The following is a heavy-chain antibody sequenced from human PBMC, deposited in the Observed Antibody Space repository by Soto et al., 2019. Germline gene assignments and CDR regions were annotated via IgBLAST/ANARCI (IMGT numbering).Heavy chain of an antibody. D-gene: IGHD2-15*01. CDR1: GGSTSGYY. V-gene: IGHV4-59*12. CDR3: AISITATPAVQGDAPDNCYFNA. Sequence: PSATLSLTFTVSGGSTSGYYWSWIRQPPGKRLEWIGYIYYSGSTNYNPSLKSRVTISVDTSKNHLSLKLKSLTAADTAVYYCAISITATPAVQGDAPDNCYFNAWGLGALVAVCS. J-gene: IGHJ1*01. CDR2: IYYSGST.